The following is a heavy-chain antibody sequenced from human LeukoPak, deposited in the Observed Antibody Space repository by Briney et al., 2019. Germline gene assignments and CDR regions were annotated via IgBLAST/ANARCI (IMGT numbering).Heavy chain of an antibody. CDR3: AREATYGPIDY. V-gene: IGHV3-48*03. Sequence: GGSLRLSCAASGFIFSSYEMNWVRQAPGKGLEWVSYITSSGSTIYYADSVKGRFTISRDNAKNSLYLQMNSLRAEDTAVYYCAREATYGPIDYWGQGTLVTVSS. J-gene: IGHJ4*02. CDR1: GFIFSSYE. D-gene: IGHD3-16*01. CDR2: ITSSGSTI.